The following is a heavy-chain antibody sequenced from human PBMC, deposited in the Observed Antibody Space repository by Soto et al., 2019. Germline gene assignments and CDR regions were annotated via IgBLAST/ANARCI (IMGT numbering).Heavy chain of an antibody. D-gene: IGHD6-19*01. CDR1: GYSIRSGYY. CDR2: FSYFGAT. V-gene: IGHV4-38-2*02. Sequence: PSETLSLTCDVSGYSIRSGYYWGWIRQPPGKGLEWIGSFSYFGATSLNQSLRSRVTISGDSSTNQFSLNLTSVTAADTAVYYCARERLNTGWYGFDYWGQGTQVTVSS. J-gene: IGHJ4*02. CDR3: ARERLNTGWYGFDY.